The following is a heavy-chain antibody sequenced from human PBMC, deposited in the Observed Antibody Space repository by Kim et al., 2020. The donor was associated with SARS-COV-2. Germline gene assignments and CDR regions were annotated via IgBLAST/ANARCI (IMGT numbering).Heavy chain of an antibody. V-gene: IGHV3-11*04. CDR3: AREYDSSGYYYYFDY. CDR2: ISSSGSGSTI. D-gene: IGHD3-22*01. CDR1: GFTFSDYQ. J-gene: IGHJ6*03. Sequence: GGSLRLFCAAAGFTFSDYQMSWIRQTLGKGLEWISYISSSGSGSTIYYADSVKGRFTISRDNAKKSLYLQMNSLRAEDTAVYYCAREYDSSGYYYYFDY.